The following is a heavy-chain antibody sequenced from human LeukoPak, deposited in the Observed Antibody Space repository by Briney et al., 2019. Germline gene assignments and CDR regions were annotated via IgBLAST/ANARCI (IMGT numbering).Heavy chain of an antibody. D-gene: IGHD3-22*01. J-gene: IGHJ4*02. CDR1: GYTFTGYY. V-gene: IGHV1-2*02. CDR3: ARENYYVSSGSAGD. Sequence: ASVKVSCKASGYTFTGYYMHWVRQAPGQGLEWMGWINPNSGGTNYAQKFQGRVTMTRDTSISTAYMELSRLRSDDTAVYYCARENYYVSSGSAGDWGQGTLVTVSS. CDR2: INPNSGGT.